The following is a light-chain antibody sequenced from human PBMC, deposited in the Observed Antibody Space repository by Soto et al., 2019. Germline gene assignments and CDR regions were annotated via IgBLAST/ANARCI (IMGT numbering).Light chain of an antibody. Sequence: DIQLTQSPSTLSASVGDRFTITFRASQSISSWLAWYQQNPGKAPKFLIYKTSNLESGVPSRFSGSGSGTEFTLTISSLQPDDFATYYCQYYNNYCWTFGQGTKVEIK. J-gene: IGKJ1*01. CDR1: QSISSW. CDR3: QYYNNYCWT. V-gene: IGKV1-5*03. CDR2: KTS.